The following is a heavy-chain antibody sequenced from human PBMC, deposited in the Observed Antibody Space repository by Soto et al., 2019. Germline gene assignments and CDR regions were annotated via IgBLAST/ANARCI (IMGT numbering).Heavy chain of an antibody. Sequence: GGSLRLSCASSGFTFSSYGMHWVRQAPGKGLEWVAVISYDGSNKYYADSVKGRFTISRDNSKNTLYLQMNSLRAEDTAVYYCAKDVLRFLEWLAFYGKDVWGQGTTVTVSS. D-gene: IGHD3-3*01. J-gene: IGHJ6*02. CDR2: ISYDGSNK. CDR3: AKDVLRFLEWLAFYGKDV. V-gene: IGHV3-30*18. CDR1: GFTFSSYG.